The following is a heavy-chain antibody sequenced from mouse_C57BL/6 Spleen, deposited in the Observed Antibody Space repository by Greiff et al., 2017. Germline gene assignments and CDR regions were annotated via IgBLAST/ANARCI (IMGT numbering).Heavy chain of an antibody. CDR2: LWRGGST. D-gene: IGHD2-5*01. Sequence: QVQLQQSGPGLVQPSQSLSITCTVSGFSLTSYGVHWVRQSPGKGLEWLGVLWRGGSTDYTAAFMSQLSITKDNSKSQVFFKMKSLQADDTAIYYCAKRRDYSNYDYAMDYWGQGTSGTVSS. V-gene: IGHV2-5*01. CDR1: GFSLTSYG. J-gene: IGHJ4*01. CDR3: AKRRDYSNYDYAMDY.